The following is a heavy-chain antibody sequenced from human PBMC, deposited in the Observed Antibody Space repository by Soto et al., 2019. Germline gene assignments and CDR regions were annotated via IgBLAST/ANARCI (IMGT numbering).Heavy chain of an antibody. D-gene: IGHD2-15*01. CDR1: GISLSTSGVG. CDR2: VYWNDDK. Sequence: SVPTLLNPTQTLTLTCTLSGISLSTSGVGLGWIRQTPGKALEWLALVYWNDDKHYSPSLKNRLTITNDTSKNQASLTMSNMEPVDTATYYCARGLATLPVYAFDIWGQGTVVTVSS. V-gene: IGHV2-5*01. J-gene: IGHJ3*02. CDR3: ARGLATLPVYAFDI.